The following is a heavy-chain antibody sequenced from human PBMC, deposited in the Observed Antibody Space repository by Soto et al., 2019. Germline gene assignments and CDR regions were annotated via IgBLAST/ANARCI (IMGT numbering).Heavy chain of an antibody. CDR2: TYYRSKWYN. CDR1: GDSVSSNSAA. D-gene: IGHD5-12*01. Sequence: PSQTLSLTCAISGDSVSSNSAAWNWIRQSPSRGLEWLGRTYYRSKWYNDYAVSAKSRITINPDTSKNQFSLQLNSVTPEDTAVYYCARGHGYSGSAVWFDPWGQGTLVTVSS. V-gene: IGHV6-1*01. J-gene: IGHJ5*02. CDR3: ARGHGYSGSAVWFDP.